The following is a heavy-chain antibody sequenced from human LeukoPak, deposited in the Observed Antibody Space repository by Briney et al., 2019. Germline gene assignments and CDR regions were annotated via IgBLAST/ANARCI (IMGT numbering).Heavy chain of an antibody. J-gene: IGHJ4*02. V-gene: IGHV1-69*13. CDR2: IIPIFGTA. D-gene: IGHD3-22*01. CDR1: GGTFSIYA. CDR3: ARDYYDSSGRFDY. Sequence: SGKVSCKASGGTFSIYAISWVRQAPGQGLEWMGGIIPIFGTANYAQKFQGRVTITADESTSTAYMELSSLRSDDTAVYYCARDYYDSSGRFDYWGQGTLVTVSS.